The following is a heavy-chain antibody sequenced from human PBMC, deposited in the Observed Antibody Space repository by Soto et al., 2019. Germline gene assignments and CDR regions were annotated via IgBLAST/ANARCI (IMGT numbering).Heavy chain of an antibody. CDR2: INHSGST. J-gene: IGHJ4*02. V-gene: IGHV4-34*01. Sequence: ASETLSLTCAVYGGSFSGYYWSWIRQPPGKGLEWIGEINHSGSTNYNPSLKSRVTISVDTSKNQFSLKLSSVTAADTAVYYCASLGKQWLVPRDYWGQGTLVTVSS. CDR1: GGSFSGYY. CDR3: ASLGKQWLVPRDY. D-gene: IGHD6-19*01.